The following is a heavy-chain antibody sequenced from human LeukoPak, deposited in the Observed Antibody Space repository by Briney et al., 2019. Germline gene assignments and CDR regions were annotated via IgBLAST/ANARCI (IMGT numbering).Heavy chain of an antibody. V-gene: IGHV1-69*04. CDR1: GGTFSSYA. J-gene: IGHJ6*02. CDR3: ARVGCSSTSCYTYYYGMDV. D-gene: IGHD2-2*02. CDR2: IIPILGMA. Sequence: SVKVSCKASGGTFSSYAISWVRQAPGQGLEWMGRIIPILGMANYAQKFQGRVTITADKSTSTAYMELSSLRSEDTAVYYCARVGCSSTSCYTYYYGMDVWGQGTTVTVSS.